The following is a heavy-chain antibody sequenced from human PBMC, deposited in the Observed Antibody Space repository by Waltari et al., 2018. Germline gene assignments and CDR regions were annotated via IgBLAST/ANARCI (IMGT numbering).Heavy chain of an antibody. CDR2: IYHSGRT. J-gene: IGHJ4*02. CDR3: ARHRTSSSWYEMPYYFDY. V-gene: IGHV4-38-2*01. CDR1: GYSISSGYY. D-gene: IGHD6-13*01. Sequence: QVQLQESGPGLVKPSETLSLTCAVSGYSISSGYYWGWIRQPPGKGLEWIGSIYHSGRTYYNPSLKSRVTISVDTSKNQFSLKLSSVTAADTAVYYCARHRTSSSWYEMPYYFDYWGQGTLVTVSS.